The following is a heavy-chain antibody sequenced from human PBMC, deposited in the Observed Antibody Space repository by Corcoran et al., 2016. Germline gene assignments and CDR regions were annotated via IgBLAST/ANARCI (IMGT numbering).Heavy chain of an antibody. CDR2: IYSGGFT. CDR1: GFNVSSSY. V-gene: IGHV3-53*04. CDR3: ARDQAVAGISD. D-gene: IGHD6-19*01. Sequence: EVQLVESGGGLVQPGGSLRLSCAASGFNVSSSYMSWVRQAPGKGLEWVSAIYSGGFTYDADSVMGRFTISRHSSKNTLDLQMSSLRVEDTAVYFCARDQAVAGISDWGQGTLVTVSS. J-gene: IGHJ4*02.